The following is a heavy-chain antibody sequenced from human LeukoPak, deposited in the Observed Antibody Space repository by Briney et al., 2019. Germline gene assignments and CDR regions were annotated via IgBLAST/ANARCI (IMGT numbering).Heavy chain of an antibody. V-gene: IGHV1-24*01. CDR1: GYTLTELS. J-gene: IGHJ5*02. D-gene: IGHD3-3*01. CDR2: FDPEDGET. CDR3: ATGYYYDFWSGYAHNWFDP. Sequence: ASVKVSCKVSGYTLTELSMHWVRQAPGKGLEWRGGFDPEDGETIYAQKFQGRVTMTEDTSTDTAYMELSSLRSEDTAVYYCATGYYYDFWSGYAHNWFDPWGQGTLVTVSS.